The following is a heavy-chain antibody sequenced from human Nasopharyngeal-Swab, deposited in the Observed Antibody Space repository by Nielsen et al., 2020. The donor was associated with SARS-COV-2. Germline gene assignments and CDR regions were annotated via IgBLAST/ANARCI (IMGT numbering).Heavy chain of an antibody. CDR2: IYSGGST. V-gene: IGHV3-66*01. Sequence: GESLKISCAASGFTVSSNYMSWVRQAPGKGLEWVSVIYSGGSTYYADSVKGRFTISRDNSKNTLYLQMNSLRAEDTAVYYCARDSNDYGDYVPPDYWGQGTLVTVSS. CDR3: ARDSNDYGDYVPPDY. J-gene: IGHJ4*02. CDR1: GFTVSSNY. D-gene: IGHD4-17*01.